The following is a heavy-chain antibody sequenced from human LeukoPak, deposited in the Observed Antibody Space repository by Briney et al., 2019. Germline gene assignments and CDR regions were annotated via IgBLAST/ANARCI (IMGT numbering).Heavy chain of an antibody. D-gene: IGHD3-9*01. CDR2: INPNSGGT. CDR3: ARGPITIFPFLYYFDY. Sequence: ASVKVSCKASGYTFTGYYMHWVRQAPGQGLEWTGWINPNSGGTNYAQKFQGRVTMTRDTSISTAYMELSRLRSDDTAVYYCARGPITIFPFLYYFDYWGQGTLVTVSS. J-gene: IGHJ4*02. CDR1: GYTFTGYY. V-gene: IGHV1-2*02.